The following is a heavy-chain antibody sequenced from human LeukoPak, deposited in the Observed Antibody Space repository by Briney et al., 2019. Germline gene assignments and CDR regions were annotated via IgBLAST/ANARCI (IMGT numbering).Heavy chain of an antibody. Sequence: GGSLRLSCAASGFTFSNYWMTWVRQAPGKGLEWVANINQDGSEKYFVDSVKGRFTISRDNAKNSLYLQMNSLRVEDTAVYYCARDLGQYYDTSDNWFDPWGQGTLVTVSS. CDR3: ARDLGQYYDTSDNWFDP. J-gene: IGHJ5*02. V-gene: IGHV3-7*01. D-gene: IGHD3-22*01. CDR1: GFTFSNYW. CDR2: INQDGSEK.